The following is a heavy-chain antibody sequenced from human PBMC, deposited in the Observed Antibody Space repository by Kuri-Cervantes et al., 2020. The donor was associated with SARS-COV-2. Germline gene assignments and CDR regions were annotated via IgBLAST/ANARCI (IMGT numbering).Heavy chain of an antibody. J-gene: IGHJ3*02. CDR2: ISYDGSNK. CDR1: GFTFSSYA. Sequence: GGSLRLSCAASGFTFSSYAMHWVRQAPGKGLEWVAVISYDGSNKYYADSVEGRFTISRDNSKNTLYLQMNNLRAEDTAIYYCAKFMLRFLEWLPISYDAFDIWGQGTMVTVSS. V-gene: IGHV3-30-3*02. CDR3: AKFMLRFLEWLPISYDAFDI. D-gene: IGHD3-3*01.